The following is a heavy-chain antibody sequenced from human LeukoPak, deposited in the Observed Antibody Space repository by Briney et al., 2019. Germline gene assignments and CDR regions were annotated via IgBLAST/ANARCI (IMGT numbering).Heavy chain of an antibody. CDR3: AKDIRSGDYFDH. CDR1: GFTFDGYS. CDR2: ISWDGDNT. D-gene: IGHD6-25*01. J-gene: IGHJ4*02. V-gene: IGHV3-43*01. Sequence: AGSLRLSCAASGFTFDGYSMHWVRQVPGKGLEWVSVISWDGDNTYYTDSVKGRFTISRDNSKNSLYLQMKSLRTEDTALYYCAKDIRSGDYFDHWGQGTLVTVSS.